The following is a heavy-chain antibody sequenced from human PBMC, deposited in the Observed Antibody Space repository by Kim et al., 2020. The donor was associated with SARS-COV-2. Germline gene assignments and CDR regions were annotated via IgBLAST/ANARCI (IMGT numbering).Heavy chain of an antibody. CDR1: GFTVSSNY. CDR3: ARDYVYGSGSYYNRNYYYYGMDV. CDR2: IYSGGST. J-gene: IGHJ6*02. D-gene: IGHD3-10*01. Sequence: GGSLRLSCAASGFTVSSNYMSWVRQAPGKGLEWVSVIYSGGSTYYADSVKGRFTISRDNSKNTLYLQMNSLRAEDTAVYYCARDYVYGSGSYYNRNYYYYGMDVWGQGTTVTVSS. V-gene: IGHV3-66*01.